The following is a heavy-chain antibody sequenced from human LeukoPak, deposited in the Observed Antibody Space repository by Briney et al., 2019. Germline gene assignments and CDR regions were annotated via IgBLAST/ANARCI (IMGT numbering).Heavy chain of an antibody. CDR1: GITFNRYD. V-gene: IGHV3-23*01. Sequence: GGSLRLSCAASGITFNRYDMSWVRLGPGKGLEWVAAISSGGGSTYYTDSVKGRFTTSRDNSKNTLYLEMNSLRYEDTALYYCAKEGAWGNWYFDLWGRGTLVTVSS. CDR2: ISSGGGST. J-gene: IGHJ2*01. D-gene: IGHD3-16*01. CDR3: AKEGAWGNWYFDL.